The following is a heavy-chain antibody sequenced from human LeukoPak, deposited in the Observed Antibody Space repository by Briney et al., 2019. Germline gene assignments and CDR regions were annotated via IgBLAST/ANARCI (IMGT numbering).Heavy chain of an antibody. CDR2: INPNSGGT. CDR3: ARVRLFRGSYDAFDI. Sequence: ASVKVSCKASGGTFSSYAISWVRQAPGQGLEWMGWINPNSGGTNYAQKFQGRVTMTRDTSISTAYMELSRLRSDDTAVYYCARVRLFRGSYDAFDIWGQGTMVTVSS. D-gene: IGHD3-10*02. V-gene: IGHV1-2*02. CDR1: GGTFSSYA. J-gene: IGHJ3*02.